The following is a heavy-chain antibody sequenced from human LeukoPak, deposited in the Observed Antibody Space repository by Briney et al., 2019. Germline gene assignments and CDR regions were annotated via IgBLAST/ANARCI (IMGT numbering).Heavy chain of an antibody. J-gene: IGHJ6*03. Sequence: GGSLRLSCAASGFTFSSYAMHWVRQAPGKGLEWVAVISYDGSNKYYADSVKGRFTISRDNSKNTLYLQMNSLRAEDTAVYYCAKGRAQLLLPLYYMDVWGKGTTVTVSS. V-gene: IGHV3-30-3*01. CDR2: ISYDGSNK. CDR3: AKGRAQLLLPLYYMDV. CDR1: GFTFSSYA. D-gene: IGHD2-2*01.